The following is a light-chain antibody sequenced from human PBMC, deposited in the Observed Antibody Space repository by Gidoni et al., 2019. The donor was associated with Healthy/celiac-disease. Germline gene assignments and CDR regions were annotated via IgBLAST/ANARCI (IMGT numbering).Light chain of an antibody. CDR2: AAS. J-gene: IGKJ2*01. CDR1: QSISSY. Sequence: DIQMTQSPSSLSASVGDRVTITCRASQSISSYLNWYQQKPGKAPKLLIYAASSLQSGVPSMFSGSGSGTDFTLTISSLQPEDFATYYCQQSYSTPRYTFGQXTKLEIK. V-gene: IGKV1-39*01. CDR3: QQSYSTPRYT.